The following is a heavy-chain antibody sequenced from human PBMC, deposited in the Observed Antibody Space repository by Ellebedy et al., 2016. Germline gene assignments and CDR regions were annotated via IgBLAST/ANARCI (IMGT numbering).Heavy chain of an antibody. D-gene: IGHD4-17*01. CDR1: GFTFRNFF. CDR2: ISGDGDTT. CDR3: YYGHYSGS. Sequence: GESLKISXVASGFTFRNFFMSWVRQAPGGGLEWFSTISGDGDTTFSADSVKGRFTISRDNSRYTLYLQMDSLRAADTAVYYCYYGHYSGSWGQGTLVTVSS. V-gene: IGHV3-23*01. J-gene: IGHJ4*02.